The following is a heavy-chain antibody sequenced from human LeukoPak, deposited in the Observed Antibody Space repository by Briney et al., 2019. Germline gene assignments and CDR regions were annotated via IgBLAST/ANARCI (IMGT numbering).Heavy chain of an antibody. CDR1: GYSISSYY. J-gene: IGHJ6*03. Sequence: SETLSLTCTVSGYSISSYYWSWIRQPPGKGLEWIGNIYYSGSTNYNPSLKSRVTISVDTSKNQFSLKLSSVTAADTAVYYCARGRSSMVRGYYYYYMDVWGKGTTVTISS. CDR3: ARGRSSMVRGYYYYYMDV. CDR2: IYYSGST. V-gene: IGHV4-59*01. D-gene: IGHD3-10*01.